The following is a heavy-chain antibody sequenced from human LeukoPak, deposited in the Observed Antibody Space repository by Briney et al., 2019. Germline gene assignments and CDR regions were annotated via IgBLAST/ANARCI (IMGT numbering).Heavy chain of an antibody. CDR1: GFTFSSYS. CDR3: ARAGYWFGEFYFDY. CDR2: IKQDGSEK. J-gene: IGHJ4*02. V-gene: IGHV3-7*01. Sequence: GGSLRLSCAASGFTFSSYSMNWVRQAPGKGLEWVANIKQDGSEKYYVDSVKGRFTISRDNAKNSLYLQMNSLRAEDTAVYYCARAGYWFGEFYFDYWGQGTLVTVSS. D-gene: IGHD3-10*01.